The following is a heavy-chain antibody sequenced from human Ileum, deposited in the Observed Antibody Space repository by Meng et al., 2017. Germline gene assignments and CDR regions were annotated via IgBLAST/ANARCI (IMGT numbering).Heavy chain of an antibody. J-gene: IGHJ4*02. V-gene: IGHV1-69*06. D-gene: IGHD3-10*01. Sequence: QGRRVQSGAGVKRPGSSVKVSSKASGGTFSSYAISWVRQAPGQGLEWMGGIIPIFGTANYAQKFQGRVTITADKSTSTAYMELSSLRSEDTAVYYCARGSLWFGELTAQDYWGQGTLVTVPQ. CDR1: GGTFSSYA. CDR3: ARGSLWFGELTAQDY. CDR2: IIPIFGTA.